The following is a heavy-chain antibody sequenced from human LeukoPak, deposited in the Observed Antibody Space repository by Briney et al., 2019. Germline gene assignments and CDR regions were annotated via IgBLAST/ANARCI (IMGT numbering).Heavy chain of an antibody. V-gene: IGHV3-74*01. CDR3: VRGSAPERGLDY. CDR2: SCPFRSTP. D-gene: IGHD6-25*01. Sequence: GGSLRLSCVASGFAFSAYCMHWVRQAPGEGLLWVSRSCPFRSTPVYADSVKGRFTISRDDAKNSLYLQMNSLRGEDTAVYYCVRGSAPERGLDYWGQGIRVTVFS. CDR1: GFAFSAYC. J-gene: IGHJ4*02.